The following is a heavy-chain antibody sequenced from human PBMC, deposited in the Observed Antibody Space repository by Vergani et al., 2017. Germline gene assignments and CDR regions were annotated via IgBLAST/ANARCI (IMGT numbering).Heavy chain of an antibody. Sequence: QVQLVESGGGVVQPGGSLRLSCAASGFTFSSYGMHWVRQAPGKGLGWVAFIRYDGSNKYYADSGKGRFTISRDNSKNTLYLQMNSLRAEDTALYYCAKGGFDYDSSGYSYYSMDVWGQGTTVTVSS. V-gene: IGHV3-30*02. CDR3: AKGGFDYDSSGYSYYSMDV. CDR2: IRYDGSNK. J-gene: IGHJ6*02. D-gene: IGHD3-22*01. CDR1: GFTFSSYG.